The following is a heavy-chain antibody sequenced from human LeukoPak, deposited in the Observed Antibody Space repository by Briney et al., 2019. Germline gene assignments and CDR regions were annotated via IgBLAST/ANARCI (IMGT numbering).Heavy chain of an antibody. V-gene: IGHV3-7*01. Sequence: PGGSLRLSCAASGFTFSSYWMTWDRPAPGMWLEWVANIKQDGSEKYYVDSVKGRFTISRDNAKNSLYLQMNSLRAEDTAVYYCARRYSTSSVEDFDYWGQGTLVTVSS. D-gene: IGHD6-6*01. CDR3: ARRYSTSSVEDFDY. J-gene: IGHJ4*02. CDR2: IKQDGSEK. CDR1: GFTFSSYW.